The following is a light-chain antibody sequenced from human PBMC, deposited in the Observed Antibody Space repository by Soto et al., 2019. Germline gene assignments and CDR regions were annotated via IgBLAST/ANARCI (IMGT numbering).Light chain of an antibody. V-gene: IGKV1-5*01. CDR1: QSISSW. J-gene: IGKJ1*01. Sequence: DIQTTQSPSTLSGSVGDRVTITCRASQSISSWLAWYQQKPGKAPKLLIYDASSLESGVPSRFSGSGSGTEFTLTISSLQPDDFATYYCQQYNRPWTFGQGTKVDI. CDR2: DAS. CDR3: QQYNRPWT.